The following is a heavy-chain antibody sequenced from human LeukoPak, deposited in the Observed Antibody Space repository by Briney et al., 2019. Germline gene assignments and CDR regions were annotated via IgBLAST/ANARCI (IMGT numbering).Heavy chain of an antibody. V-gene: IGHV3-33*06. CDR2: IWYDGSNK. CDR1: GFTFSSYG. Sequence: GGSLRLSCAASGFTFSSYGMHWVRQAPGKGLEWVAVIWYDGSNKYYADFVKGRFTISRDNSKNTLYLQMNSLRAEDTAVYYCAKGQYYYDSSGYGPRDYWGQGNLVTVSS. J-gene: IGHJ4*02. CDR3: AKGQYYYDSSGYGPRDY. D-gene: IGHD3-22*01.